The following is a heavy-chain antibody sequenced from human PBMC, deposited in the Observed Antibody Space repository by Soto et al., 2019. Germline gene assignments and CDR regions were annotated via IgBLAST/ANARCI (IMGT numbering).Heavy chain of an antibody. CDR3: ARESGYCRSPDCKGDAFDI. D-gene: IGHD2-15*01. CDR1: GFTFSNYW. CDR2: IKQDGSAR. Sequence: EVQLVASGVGLVQPGGSLRLSCAGSGFTFSNYWMSCDRQTPGKGLEWVANIKQDGSARYHVDSVKCRFTISRDNAKNSLYLQMNSLRAEDTAVYFCARESGYCRSPDCKGDAFDIWGQGTMVTVSS. J-gene: IGHJ3*02. V-gene: IGHV3-7*05.